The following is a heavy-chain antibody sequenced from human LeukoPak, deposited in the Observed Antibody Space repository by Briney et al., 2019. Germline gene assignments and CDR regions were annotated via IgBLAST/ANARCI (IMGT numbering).Heavy chain of an antibody. V-gene: IGHV4-34*01. CDR1: GGSFSGYY. Sequence: SETLSLTCAVSGGSFSGYYWSWIRQPPGKGLEWIGEINHSGSTNYNPSLKSRVTISVDTSKNQFSLKLSSVTAADTAVYYCARLSHSAGDYWGQGTLVTVSS. D-gene: IGHD2-15*01. CDR2: INHSGST. J-gene: IGHJ4*02. CDR3: ARLSHSAGDY.